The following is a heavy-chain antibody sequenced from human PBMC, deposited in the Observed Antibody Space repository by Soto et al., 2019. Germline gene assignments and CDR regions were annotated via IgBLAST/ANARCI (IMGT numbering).Heavy chain of an antibody. CDR1: GFTVSSNY. Sequence: VQLVESGGGLIQPGGSLRLSCAASGFTVSSNYMSWVRQAPGKGLEWVSVIYSGGSTYYADSVKGRFTISRDNSKNTLYLQMNSLRAEDTAVYYCARAYYGSGSHGGLGMDVWGQGTTVTVSS. CDR3: ARAYYGSGSHGGLGMDV. CDR2: IYSGGST. D-gene: IGHD3-10*01. J-gene: IGHJ6*02. V-gene: IGHV3-53*01.